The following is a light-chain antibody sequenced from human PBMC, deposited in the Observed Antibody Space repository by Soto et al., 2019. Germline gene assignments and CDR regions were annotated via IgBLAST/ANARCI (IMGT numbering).Light chain of an antibody. J-gene: IGKJ1*01. CDR1: QNINGW. CDR2: KAS. Sequence: DIQMTQSPSTLSASVGDRVTITCRASQNINGWLAWYQQKPGKAPNLLIYKASTLQSGVPSRFSGNGSGTEFTLTISSLQPDDFATYYCQQYHIYSWTFGQGTKVDIK. CDR3: QQYHIYSWT. V-gene: IGKV1-5*03.